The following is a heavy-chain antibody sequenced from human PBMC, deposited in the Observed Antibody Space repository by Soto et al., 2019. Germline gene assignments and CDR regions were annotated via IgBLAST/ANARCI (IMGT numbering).Heavy chain of an antibody. CDR2: ITSSGSEV. D-gene: IGHD6-19*01. V-gene: IGHV3-23*01. J-gene: IGHJ4*02. CDR3: AKEGYDSGWYWDS. Sequence: VQLLESGGGLVQPGGSLRLSCAASGFTFSGSAMTWVRQAPGKWLEYVSSITSSGSEVFHADSVKGRFTMSRDNSKNLLYLQMTSLRADDTAVYYCAKEGYDSGWYWDSWGQGALVTVSS. CDR1: GFTFSGSA.